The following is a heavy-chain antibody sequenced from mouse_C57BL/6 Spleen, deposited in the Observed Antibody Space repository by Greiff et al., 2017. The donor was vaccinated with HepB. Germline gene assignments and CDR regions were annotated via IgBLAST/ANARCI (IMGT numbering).Heavy chain of an antibody. J-gene: IGHJ1*03. V-gene: IGHV14-3*01. CDR3: AREDDRIDGWYFDV. CDR1: GFTFKNTY. Sequence: EVQLQQSVAELVRPGASVKLSCTASGFTFKNTYMHWVKQRPEQGLEWIGRINPANGNTKYDPKFQGKATITADTSSNTAYLQLSSLTSEDTAMDYCAREDDRIDGWYFDVWGTGTTVTVSS. D-gene: IGHD2-14*01. CDR2: INPANGNT.